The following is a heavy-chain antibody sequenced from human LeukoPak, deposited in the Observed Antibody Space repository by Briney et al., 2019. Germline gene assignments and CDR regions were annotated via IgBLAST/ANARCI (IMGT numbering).Heavy chain of an antibody. Sequence: GGSLRLSCAAYGFTFSSYAMHRVRQAPGKGLEGVAVISYDGSNKYYADSVKGSFTISRDNSENTLYLQMNSLSAEDTAVYYCARDPYQMYYFDYWGQGTLVTVSS. J-gene: IGHJ4*02. CDR1: GFTFSSYA. CDR2: ISYDGSNK. D-gene: IGHD2-2*01. V-gene: IGHV3-30*04. CDR3: ARDPYQMYYFDY.